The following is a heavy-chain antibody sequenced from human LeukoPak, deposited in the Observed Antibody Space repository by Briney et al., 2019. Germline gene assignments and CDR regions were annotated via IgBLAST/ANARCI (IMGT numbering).Heavy chain of an antibody. J-gene: IGHJ4*02. CDR1: GFTFSSYS. D-gene: IGHD5-18*01. V-gene: IGHV3-21*01. Sequence: PGGSLRLSCAASGFTFSSYSMNWVRQAPGKGLEWVSSISSSSSYIYYADSVKGRFTTSRDNAKNSLYLQMNSLRAEDTAVYYCARDRTPYVDTAMVTADWGQGTLVTVSS. CDR2: ISSSSSYI. CDR3: ARDRTPYVDTAMVTAD.